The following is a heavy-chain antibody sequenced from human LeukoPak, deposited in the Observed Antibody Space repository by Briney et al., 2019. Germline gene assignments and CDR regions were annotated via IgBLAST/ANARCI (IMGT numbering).Heavy chain of an antibody. CDR1: GFNFRTYT. CDR2: IDSTSAYI. J-gene: IGHJ3*01. D-gene: IGHD4-11*01. V-gene: IGHV3-21*01. CDR3: ARDGVVDSDYASGGFDL. Sequence: PGGSLRLSCAASGFNFRTYTMNWVRQAPGKGLEWVSSIDSTSAYIYYSDSVEGRFTISRDNAKNSVYLQMISLSPDDTAVYYCARDGVVDSDYASGGFDLWGQGTLVTVSS.